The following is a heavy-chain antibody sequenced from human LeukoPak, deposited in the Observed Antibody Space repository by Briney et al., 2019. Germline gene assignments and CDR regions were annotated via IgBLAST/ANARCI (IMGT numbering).Heavy chain of an antibody. CDR2: IYYSGTA. V-gene: IGHV4-39*01. CDR3: ARVGYYYDSSGIDY. D-gene: IGHD3-22*01. Sequence: PSETLSLTCTVSGGSLSSSTYYWGWIRQPPGKGLEWIGSIYYSGTAYYNSSLKSRVTISVDTSKNQFSLKLSSVTAADTAVYYCARVGYYYDSSGIDYWGQGTLVTVSS. J-gene: IGHJ4*02. CDR1: GGSLSSSTYY.